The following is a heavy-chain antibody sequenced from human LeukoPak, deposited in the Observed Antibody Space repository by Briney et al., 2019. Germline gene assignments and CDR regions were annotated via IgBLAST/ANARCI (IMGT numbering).Heavy chain of an antibody. CDR3: ARSGGWSSYYFDY. CDR2: IYPGDSDT. Sequence: RSGESLKISCKGSGYSFISYWIGWVRQMPGKGLEWMGIIYPGDSDTRYSPSFQGQVTISADKSISTAYLQWNSLKASGTAMYYCARSGGWSSYYFDYWGQGTLVTVSS. D-gene: IGHD6-19*01. J-gene: IGHJ4*02. V-gene: IGHV5-51*01. CDR1: GYSFISYW.